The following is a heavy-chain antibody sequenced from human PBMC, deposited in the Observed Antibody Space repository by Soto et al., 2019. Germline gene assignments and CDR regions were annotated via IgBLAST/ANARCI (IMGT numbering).Heavy chain of an antibody. CDR1: GFTFSALA. V-gene: IGHV3-30*18. J-gene: IGHJ4*02. CDR2: ISNDGSNK. Sequence: GGSLRLSCAASGFTFSALAMHWVRQAPGKGLEWVAVISNDGSNKYYADSLKGRFTISRDNSKNTLYMEMNSLRVEDTAMYYCAKDAVGAADHFDHWGQGTLVTVSS. D-gene: IGHD6-13*01. CDR3: AKDAVGAADHFDH.